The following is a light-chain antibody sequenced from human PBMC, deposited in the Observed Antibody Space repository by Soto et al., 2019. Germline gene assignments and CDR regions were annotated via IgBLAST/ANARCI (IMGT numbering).Light chain of an antibody. J-gene: IGKJ5*01. V-gene: IGKV3-20*01. CDR1: QSVSSSY. Sequence: SWFTQSTGTLSLSPGERTTLSFRASQSVSSSYLAWYQQKPGQAPRLLIYGASSRATGIPDRFSGSGSGTDFTLTISRLEPEDFAVYYCQQYGSPITFAQGTRLEI. CDR2: GAS. CDR3: QQYGSPIT.